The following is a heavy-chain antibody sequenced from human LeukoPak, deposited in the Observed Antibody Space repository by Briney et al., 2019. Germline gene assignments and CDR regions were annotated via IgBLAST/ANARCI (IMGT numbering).Heavy chain of an antibody. V-gene: IGHV4-39*01. Sequence: PSETLSLTCTVSGGSVSISNYYWGWIRQSPVKGLEWIGSIYYSGTTYYNPSLKSRVTISVDTTRNQFSLELNSVTAADTAVYYCARAFPRDNIDSWGQGTLVTVSS. J-gene: IGHJ4*02. CDR3: ARAFPRDNIDS. CDR2: IYYSGTT. D-gene: IGHD1-14*01. CDR1: GGSVSISNYY.